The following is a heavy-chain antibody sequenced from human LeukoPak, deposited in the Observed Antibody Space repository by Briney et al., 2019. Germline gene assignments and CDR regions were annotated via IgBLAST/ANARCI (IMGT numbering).Heavy chain of an antibody. CDR3: ARDPLLWFGDDAFDI. Sequence: SETLSLTCTVSGGSISSYYWSWIRQPAGKGLEWIGRIYTSGSTNYNPSLKSRVTMSVDTSKNQFSLKLSSVTAADTAVYYCARDPLLWFGDDAFDIWGQGTMVTVSS. V-gene: IGHV4-4*07. J-gene: IGHJ3*02. CDR2: IYTSGST. D-gene: IGHD3-10*01. CDR1: GGSISSYY.